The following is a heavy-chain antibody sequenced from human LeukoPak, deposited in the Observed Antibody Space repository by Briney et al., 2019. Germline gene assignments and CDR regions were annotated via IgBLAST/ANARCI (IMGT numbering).Heavy chain of an antibody. J-gene: IGHJ6*02. CDR3: ARDHCSAGGCYENYYYGMDV. CDR1: GYTFIDHY. Sequence: ASVKVSCKASGYTFIDHYLQWVRQAPGQGLEWMGWINPNSGGTEYVQKFQGRVTMTRDTSINTAYMELSRLRSDDTAVYYCARDHCSAGGCYENYYYGMDVWGQGTTVIVSS. D-gene: IGHD2-15*01. V-gene: IGHV1-2*02. CDR2: INPNSGGT.